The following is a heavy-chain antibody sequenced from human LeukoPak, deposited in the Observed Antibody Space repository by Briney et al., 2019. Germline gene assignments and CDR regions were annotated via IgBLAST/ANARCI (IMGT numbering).Heavy chain of an antibody. CDR3: ARLTRGPSLYYFDS. J-gene: IGHJ4*02. V-gene: IGHV4-34*01. CDR2: VNQSGST. D-gene: IGHD4-17*01. CDR1: IGSFYGYC. Sequence: PSQTLSLTCGVNIGSFYGYCSTWVRHSPGGGLECVGEVNQSGSTLYNSSLRSRVTISEATSNKHFSLKLNSMTAADTAVYYCARLTRGPSLYYFDSWGQGTLVTVSS.